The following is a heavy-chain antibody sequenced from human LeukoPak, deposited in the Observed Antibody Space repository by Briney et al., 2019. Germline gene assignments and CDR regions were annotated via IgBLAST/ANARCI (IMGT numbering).Heavy chain of an antibody. CDR1: GYSISSDYY. V-gene: IGHV4-38-2*02. CDR3: ARGVMIAVPLDY. CDR2: IYHSGST. J-gene: IGHJ4*02. D-gene: IGHD3-22*01. Sequence: SETLSLTCTVSGYSISSDYYWGWIRQPPGKGLEWIGSIYHSGSTYYNPSLKSRVTISVATSKNQFSLKLRSVTAADTAVYYCARGVMIAVPLDYWGQGTLVTVSS.